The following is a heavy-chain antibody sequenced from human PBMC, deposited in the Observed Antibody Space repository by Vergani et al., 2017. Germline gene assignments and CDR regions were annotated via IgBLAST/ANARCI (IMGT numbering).Heavy chain of an antibody. Sequence: QVQLQESGPGLVKSSETLSLTCSVSFDSIRNLYCNWSRQPPRKGLEWIGSIHYSENTNYNPSLKIRVTISVDTSKNQFTLTLTSVTAADTAVYDCASDTHSGQRADRWGQGILVTVTS. V-gene: IGHV4-59*11. CDR1: FDSIRNLY. D-gene: IGHD6-19*01. CDR3: ASDTHSGQRADR. CDR2: IHYSENT. J-gene: IGHJ5*02.